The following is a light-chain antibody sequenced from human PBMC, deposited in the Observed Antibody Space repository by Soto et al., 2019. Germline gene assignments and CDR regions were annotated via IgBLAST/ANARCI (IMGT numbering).Light chain of an antibody. CDR3: SSYAGNNNMV. CDR1: SSDVGNYNF. Sequence: QSVLTQPPSASGSPGQSVTISCTGTSSDVGNYNFVSWYRQHPGKAPKLITYEVTKRPSGVPDRFSGSKSGNTASLTVSGLQAEDEADYYCSSYAGNNNMVFGGGTKLTVL. V-gene: IGLV2-8*01. J-gene: IGLJ2*01. CDR2: EVT.